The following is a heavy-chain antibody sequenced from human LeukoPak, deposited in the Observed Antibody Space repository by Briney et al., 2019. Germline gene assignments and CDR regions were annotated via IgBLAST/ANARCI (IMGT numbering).Heavy chain of an antibody. V-gene: IGHV3-7*01. D-gene: IGHD2-2*01. CDR2: IKEDGSEK. Sequence: PSETLSLTCTVSGGSISSSSYYWGWIRQPPGKGLEWVANIKEDGSEKHYVDCVKGRFTISSDNAKNSMYLQMNSLRAEDTAVYYCARDMSSNIVVVPAAEGGYFDYWGQGTLVTVSS. CDR1: GGSISSSSYY. CDR3: ARDMSSNIVVVPAAEGGYFDY. J-gene: IGHJ4*02.